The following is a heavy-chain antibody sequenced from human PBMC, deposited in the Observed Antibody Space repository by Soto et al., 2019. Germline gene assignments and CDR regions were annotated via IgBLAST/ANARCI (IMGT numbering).Heavy chain of an antibody. V-gene: IGHV2-5*01. J-gene: IGHJ4*02. CDR1: GFSLSTSGLG. D-gene: IGHD6-19*01. Sequence: QITLKESGPTLVRPTQTLTLTCTFSGFSLSTSGLGVGWIRQPPGKALEWLALIYWNDDKRYSPSLKVRLTITKDTSKNQVVLTMTNMDPVDTATYYCAHRPSGWYLFDYWGQGTLVTVSS. CDR3: AHRPSGWYLFDY. CDR2: IYWNDDK.